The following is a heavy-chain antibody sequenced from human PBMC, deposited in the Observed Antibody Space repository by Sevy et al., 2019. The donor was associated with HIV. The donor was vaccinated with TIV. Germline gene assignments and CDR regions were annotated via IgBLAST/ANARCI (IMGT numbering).Heavy chain of an antibody. CDR2: IYYSGST. J-gene: IGHJ6*02. V-gene: IGHV4-59*01. CDR1: GGSISSYY. D-gene: IGHD3-3*01. Sequence: SETLSLTCTVSGGSISSYYWSWIRQPPGKGLEWIGYIYYSGSTNDNPSLKSRVTISVDTSKNQFSLKLSSVTAADTAVYYCARVGHSYDFWSGSDYYYGMDVWGQGTTVTVSS. CDR3: ARVGHSYDFWSGSDYYYGMDV.